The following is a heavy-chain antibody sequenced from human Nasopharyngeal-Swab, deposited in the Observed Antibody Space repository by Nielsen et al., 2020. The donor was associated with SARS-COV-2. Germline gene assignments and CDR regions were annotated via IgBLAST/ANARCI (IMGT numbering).Heavy chain of an antibody. CDR3: ARERGSSWYYFDY. J-gene: IGHJ4*02. CDR2: ISSSSSYI. D-gene: IGHD6-13*01. V-gene: IGHV3-21*01. Sequence: VRQAQGKGLEWVSSISSSSSYIYYADSVKGRFTISRDNAKNSLYLQMNSLRAEDTAVYYCARERGSSWYYFDYWGQGTLVTVSS.